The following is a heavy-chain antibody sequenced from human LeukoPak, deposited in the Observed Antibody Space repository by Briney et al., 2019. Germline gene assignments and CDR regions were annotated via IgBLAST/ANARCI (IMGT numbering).Heavy chain of an antibody. Sequence: GGSLRLPCAASGFTFGDHYMDWVRQAPGKGLEWVGRIRNKATSYTTEYAASVKGRFTISRDDSENSLYLQMNSLKTEDTAVYFCARLSSISYPDYWGRGTLVIVSS. J-gene: IGHJ4*02. D-gene: IGHD6-19*01. V-gene: IGHV3-72*01. CDR2: IRNKATSYTT. CDR1: GFTFGDHY. CDR3: ARLSSISYPDY.